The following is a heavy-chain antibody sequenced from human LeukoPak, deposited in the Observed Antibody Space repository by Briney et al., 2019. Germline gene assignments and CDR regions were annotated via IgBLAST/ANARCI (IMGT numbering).Heavy chain of an antibody. CDR1: GGSFSDYF. V-gene: IGHV4-34*01. Sequence: MASETLSLTCAVYGGSFSDYFWGWIRQPPGKGLEWIGEINHSGRTYDNQSLKSRVTISVDTSKNQFSLNLSSVTAADTAVYYCARAVVVVPAAIPYGMDVWGQGTTVTVSS. CDR3: ARAVVVVPAAIPYGMDV. D-gene: IGHD2-2*01. J-gene: IGHJ6*02. CDR2: INHSGRT.